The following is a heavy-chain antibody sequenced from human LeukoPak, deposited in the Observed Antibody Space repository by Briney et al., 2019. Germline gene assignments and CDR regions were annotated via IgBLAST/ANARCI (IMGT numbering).Heavy chain of an antibody. CDR2: INPNSGGT. Sequence: ASVKVSCKASGYTFTGYYMHWVRQAPGQGLEWMGWINPNSGGTNYAQKFQGRVTMTRDTSISTAYMELSRLRSDDTAVYYCARGRERIAAAGYFDYWGQGTLVTVS. D-gene: IGHD6-13*01. J-gene: IGHJ4*02. CDR3: ARGRERIAAAGYFDY. V-gene: IGHV1-2*02. CDR1: GYTFTGYY.